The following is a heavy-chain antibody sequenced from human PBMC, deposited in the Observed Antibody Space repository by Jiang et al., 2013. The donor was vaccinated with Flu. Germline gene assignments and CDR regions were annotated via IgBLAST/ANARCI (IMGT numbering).Heavy chain of an antibody. CDR1: GFSLSVGGVG. CDR3: AHRLLDYDNIGYPFDY. J-gene: IGHJ4*02. V-gene: IGHV2-5*02. CDR2: IYWDDDK. Sequence: SGFSLSVGGVGVGWIRQPPGKALEWLAVIYWDDDKHYSPSLRNRLSINKDTSKNQVVLTVTNVDPVDTGTYFCAHRLLDYDNIGYPFDYWGQGTPVTVSS. D-gene: IGHD3-22*01.